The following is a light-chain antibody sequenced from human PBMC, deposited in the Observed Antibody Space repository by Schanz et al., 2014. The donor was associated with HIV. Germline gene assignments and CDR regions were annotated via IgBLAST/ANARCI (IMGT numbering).Light chain of an antibody. J-gene: IGKJ1*01. CDR2: KAS. CDR1: QSISTW. CDR3: LQYHAYPWT. Sequence: DIQMTQSPSSLSASIGDRVTITCRASQSISTWLAWYQQKPGKAPKLLIYKASSLGSGVPSRFSGSGSGTEFTLTISSLQPDDYATYYCLQYHAYPWTFGQGTNVDVK. V-gene: IGKV1-5*03.